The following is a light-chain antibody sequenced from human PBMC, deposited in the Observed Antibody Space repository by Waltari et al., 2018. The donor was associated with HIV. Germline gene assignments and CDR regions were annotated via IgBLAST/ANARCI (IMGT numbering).Light chain of an antibody. V-gene: IGKV1-39*01. J-gene: IGKJ3*01. Sequence: DIQMTQSPSSLSASVGDSVTITYRASQTVNNKLNWYQQKPGEAPKVVIYDASTLQSGVPSRFRGGGSWTDFTLTITSLQLDDFATYFCQQSFSYPLTFGPGTKVDI. CDR3: QQSFSYPLT. CDR2: DAS. CDR1: QTVNNK.